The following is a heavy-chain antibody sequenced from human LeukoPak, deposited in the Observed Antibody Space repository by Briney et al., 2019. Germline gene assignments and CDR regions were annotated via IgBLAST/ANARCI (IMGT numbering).Heavy chain of an antibody. V-gene: IGHV4-59*12. J-gene: IGHJ5*02. CDR1: GGSISSYY. D-gene: IGHD1-26*01. Sequence: SETLSLTCTVSGGSISSYYWSWIRQPPGKGLEWIGYIYYSGSTNYNPSLKSRLTMSVDTSKNQVSLKLNSVTAADTAVYYCARGGSGSYYGGWLDPWGQGTLVTVSS. CDR2: IYYSGST. CDR3: ARGGSGSYYGGWLDP.